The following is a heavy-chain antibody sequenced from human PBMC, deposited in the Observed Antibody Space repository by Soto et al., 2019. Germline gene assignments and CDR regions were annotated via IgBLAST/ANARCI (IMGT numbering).Heavy chain of an antibody. V-gene: IGHV3-30-3*01. CDR1: GFPFSTYS. CDR2: ISYDGSKK. J-gene: IGHJ4*02. D-gene: IGHD6-19*01. CDR3: ARSIAVAALDY. Sequence: QVQLVESGGGVVQPGRSLRLSCEASGFPFSTYSMHWVRQTPGKGLEWVSVISYDGSKKYYADSVKGRFTISRDISKNTVYLQMNSLRAKDTAVYYCARSIAVAALDYWGQGSQVTVSS.